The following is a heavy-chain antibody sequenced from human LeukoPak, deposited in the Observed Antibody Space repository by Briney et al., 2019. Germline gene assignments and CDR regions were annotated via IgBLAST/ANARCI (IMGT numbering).Heavy chain of an antibody. Sequence: GESLRLSCAASGFTFSNAWMNWVRQAPGKGLEWVSSISASGDNTDYTDSVKGRFTISRDNSKNTLFLQMNSLRAEDTAMYYCRRQFLVGVSWGPGALVTVSS. CDR3: RRQFLVGVS. CDR2: ISASGDNT. D-gene: IGHD2-15*01. V-gene: IGHV3-23*01. CDR1: GFTFSNAW. J-gene: IGHJ5*02.